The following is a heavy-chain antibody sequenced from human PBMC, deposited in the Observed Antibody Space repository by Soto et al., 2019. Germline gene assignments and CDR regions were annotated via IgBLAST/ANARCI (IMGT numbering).Heavy chain of an antibody. D-gene: IGHD2-15*01. CDR2: IYYSGGT. Sequence: PSETLSLTCTVSGGSISSYYWSWIRQPPGQGLEWIGYIYYSGGTNYNPSLKSRVTISVDTSKNQFSLKLSSVTAADTAVYYCARRVCSGGSCYPGSFDYWGQGTLVTVSS. CDR3: ARRVCSGGSCYPGSFDY. CDR1: GGSISSYY. V-gene: IGHV4-59*01. J-gene: IGHJ4*02.